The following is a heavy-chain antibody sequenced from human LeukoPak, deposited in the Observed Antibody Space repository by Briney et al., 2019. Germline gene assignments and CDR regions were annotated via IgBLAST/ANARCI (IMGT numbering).Heavy chain of an antibody. V-gene: IGHV3-23*01. D-gene: IGHD3-22*01. CDR3: AKAPDSSGFPSYFDS. J-gene: IGHJ4*02. Sequence: GGSLRLSCAASGFTFSAFPMSWVRQAPGKGLEWVSSLSDSAVSSYYADSVKGRFTISRDNSKNTLYLQMNSLRAEDTATYYCAKAPDSSGFPSYFDSWGQGTLVAVSS. CDR1: GFTFSAFP. CDR2: LSDSAVSS.